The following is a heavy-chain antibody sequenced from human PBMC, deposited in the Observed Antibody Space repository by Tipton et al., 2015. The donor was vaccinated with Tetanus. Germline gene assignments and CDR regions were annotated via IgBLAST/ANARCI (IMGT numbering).Heavy chain of an antibody. CDR2: IYPGDSDA. CDR1: GHNSRSYW. D-gene: IGHD3-10*01. J-gene: IGHJ5*02. CDR3: ARLPKHYSASGST. V-gene: IGHV5-51*01. Sequence: VQLVQSGAEVKKPGESLKISCKASGHNSRSYWVSWVRQMPGKGLEWMGIIYPGDSDATYNPSFQGQVTISADKSISTAYLQWTSLKPSDTAIYFCARLPKHYSASGSTWGQGTLVTVSS.